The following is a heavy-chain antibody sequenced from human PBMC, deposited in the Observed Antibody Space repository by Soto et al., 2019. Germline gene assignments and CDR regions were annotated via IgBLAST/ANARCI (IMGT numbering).Heavy chain of an antibody. V-gene: IGHV3-7*01. D-gene: IGHD3-16*02. Sequence: EVQLVESGGGLVQPGGSLRLSCAASGFTFSNYWMTWVRQAPGKGLEWVGSIKLDGSERYYVDYVKGRFTISRDNARNSLYLPMNSLRAEDTAVYYCARRSVIYNWFDPWGQGTLVTVSS. J-gene: IGHJ5*02. CDR3: ARRSVIYNWFDP. CDR2: IKLDGSER. CDR1: GFTFSNYW.